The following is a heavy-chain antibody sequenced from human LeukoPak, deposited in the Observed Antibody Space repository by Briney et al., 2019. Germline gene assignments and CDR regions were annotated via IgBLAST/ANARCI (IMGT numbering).Heavy chain of an antibody. D-gene: IGHD6-19*01. CDR2: IYYSGST. J-gene: IGHJ3*02. CDR1: GGSISSYY. V-gene: IGHV4-59*08. CDR3: ASLAVAYDAFDI. Sequence: SETLSLTCTVSGGSISSYYWSWIRQPPGKGLEWIGYIYYSGSTNYNPSLKSRVTISVDTSKNQFSLKLSSVTAADTAVYYCASLAVAYDAFDIWGQGTTVTVSS.